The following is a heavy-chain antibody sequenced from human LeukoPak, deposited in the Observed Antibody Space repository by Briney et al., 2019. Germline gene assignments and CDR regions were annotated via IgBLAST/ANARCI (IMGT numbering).Heavy chain of an antibody. D-gene: IGHD6-6*01. V-gene: IGHV4-59*01. CDR1: GGSISSYY. CDR2: IYYSGST. CDR3: ARGRSSVDY. Sequence: SETLSLTCTVSGGSISSYYWSWIRQPPGKGLEWIGYIYYSGSTNYNPSLKSRVTISVDTSKNQFSLKLSSVTAADTAVYYCARGRSSVDYWGQGTLVTVSS. J-gene: IGHJ4*02.